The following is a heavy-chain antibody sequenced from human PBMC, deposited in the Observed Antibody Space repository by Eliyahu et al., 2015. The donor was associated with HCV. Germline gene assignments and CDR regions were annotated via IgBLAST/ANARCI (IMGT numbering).Heavy chain of an antibody. CDR2: IYXGGST. CDR3: AGNQWADY. V-gene: IGHV3-53*01. CDR1: GFTVSTNF. D-gene: IGHD1-26*01. Sequence: EVQLVESGGGLIQPGGSLRLSCAASGFTVSTNFMXWVRQAXGKGLEWXSLIYXGGSTYYTDSXEGRFTXSRDXSKNTLYLQMNNLRAEDTAVYYCAGNQWADYWGQGTLVTVSS. J-gene: IGHJ4*02.